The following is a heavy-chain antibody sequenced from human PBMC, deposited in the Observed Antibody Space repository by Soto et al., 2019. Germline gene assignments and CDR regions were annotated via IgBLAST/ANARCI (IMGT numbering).Heavy chain of an antibody. CDR3: ARHGSSGWYINYYYGMDV. Sequence: PGESLKISCKGSGYSFSSFWIAWVRQMPGKGLEWMGIIYPGDSDIRYSPSFQGQVTISADKSISTAYLQWSSLKASDTAMYYCARHGSSGWYINYYYGMDVWGQGTTVTV. J-gene: IGHJ6*02. V-gene: IGHV5-51*01. CDR2: IYPGDSDI. CDR1: GYSFSSFW. D-gene: IGHD6-19*01.